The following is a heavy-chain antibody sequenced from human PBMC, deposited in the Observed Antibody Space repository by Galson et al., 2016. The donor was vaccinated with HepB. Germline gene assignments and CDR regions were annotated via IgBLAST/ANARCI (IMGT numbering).Heavy chain of an antibody. Sequence: SETLSLTCTVSGDSISSSNYFWGWIRQPPGKGLEWIGSIYYSGSTSYNPSLKSRVAMSVDTSKNQFSLKLSSVTAADTAVYYCARHRKYYYDTGGYYQQKNFDYWGQGTLVAVSS. V-gene: IGHV4-39*01. CDR1: GDSISSSNYF. J-gene: IGHJ4*02. CDR3: ARHRKYYYDTGGYYQQKNFDY. D-gene: IGHD3-22*01. CDR2: IYYSGST.